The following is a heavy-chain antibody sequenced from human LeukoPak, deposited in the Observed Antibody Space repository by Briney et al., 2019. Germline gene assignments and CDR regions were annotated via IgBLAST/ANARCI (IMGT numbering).Heavy chain of an antibody. CDR1: GYTFTSYG. Sequence: ASVKVSCKASGYTFTSYGISWVRQAPGQGLEWMGWISAYNGNTNYAQKLEGRVTMTTDTSTSTAYMELRSLRSDDTAVYYCARVYGSGSFDAFDIWGQGTMVTVSS. D-gene: IGHD3-10*01. V-gene: IGHV1-18*01. CDR2: ISAYNGNT. CDR3: ARVYGSGSFDAFDI. J-gene: IGHJ3*02.